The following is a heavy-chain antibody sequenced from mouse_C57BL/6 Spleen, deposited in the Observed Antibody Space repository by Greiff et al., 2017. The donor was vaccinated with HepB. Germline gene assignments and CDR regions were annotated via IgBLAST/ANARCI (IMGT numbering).Heavy chain of an antibody. CDR1: GYTFTDYY. Sequence: VQVVESGAELVRPGASVKLSCTASGYTFTDYYINWVQQRPGQGLEWIARISTGSGNTYYTEKFKGKATLAAEKASSTAYMQLSSLTSEDSAVYFCARGVYDCGSSRSFAYWGQGTLVTVSA. D-gene: IGHD1-1*01. CDR2: ISTGSGNT. CDR3: ARGVYDCGSSRSFAY. V-gene: IGHV1-76*01. J-gene: IGHJ3*01.